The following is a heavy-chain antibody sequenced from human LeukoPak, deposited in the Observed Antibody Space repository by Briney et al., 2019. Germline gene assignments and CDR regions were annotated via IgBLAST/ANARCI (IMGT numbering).Heavy chain of an antibody. D-gene: IGHD6-13*01. J-gene: IGHJ6*03. Sequence: GASVKVSCKASGYTFTGYYMHWVRQAPGQGLEWMGWINPNSGGTNYAQKFQGRVTMTRDTSISTAYMELSRLRSDDTAVYYCARSTTSSSWYRAHYYYYYMDVWGKGTTVTISS. CDR1: GYTFTGYY. V-gene: IGHV1-2*02. CDR3: ARSTTSSSWYRAHYYYYYMDV. CDR2: INPNSGGT.